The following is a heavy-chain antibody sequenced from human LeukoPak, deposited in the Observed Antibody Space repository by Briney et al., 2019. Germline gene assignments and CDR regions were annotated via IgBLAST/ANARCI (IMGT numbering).Heavy chain of an antibody. CDR1: GGSISSGDYY. J-gene: IGHJ5*02. CDR3: ARPYYYDSRIDP. CDR2: MYYSGST. V-gene: IGHV4-30-4*01. D-gene: IGHD3-22*01. Sequence: PAQTLSLTCTVSGGSISSGDYYWSWIGQPPGKGLEWIGYMYYSGSTYYNPSLKGRVTISVDTSKNQFSLKLSSVTAADTAVYDCARPYYYDSRIDPWGQGTLVTVSS.